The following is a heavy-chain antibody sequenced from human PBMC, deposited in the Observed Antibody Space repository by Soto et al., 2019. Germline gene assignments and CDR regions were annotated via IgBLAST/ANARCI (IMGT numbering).Heavy chain of an antibody. Sequence: GGSLRLSCAASGFSFSSYALNWVRQAPGNGLEWVSTISGRGGRAYYADSVKGRFTISRDNSKNALYLQLDSLRAEDTAVYYCAKDRSQGAVAGTSDFDYWGQGTLVTVSS. J-gene: IGHJ4*02. CDR2: ISGRGGRA. CDR1: GFSFSSYA. V-gene: IGHV3-23*01. D-gene: IGHD6-19*01. CDR3: AKDRSQGAVAGTSDFDY.